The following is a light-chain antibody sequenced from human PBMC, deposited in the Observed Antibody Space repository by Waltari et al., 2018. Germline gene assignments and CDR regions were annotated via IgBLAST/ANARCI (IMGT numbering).Light chain of an antibody. CDR2: EVT. J-gene: IGLJ1*01. Sequence: QSALTQPASVSGSPGQSITTSSTAASSDAGNYTLVSWYQQPPRKAPQVLIYEVTKRPSGVSNRFSGSKSGNTASLTISGLQAEDEADYYCCSYAGSRSYVFGPGTKVTVL. CDR3: CSYAGSRSYV. V-gene: IGLV2-23*02. CDR1: SSDAGNYTL.